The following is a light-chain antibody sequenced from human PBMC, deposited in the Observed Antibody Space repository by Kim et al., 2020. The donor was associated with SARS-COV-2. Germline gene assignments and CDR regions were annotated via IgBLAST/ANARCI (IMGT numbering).Light chain of an antibody. Sequence: VALGQTARITCGGNNMGSKNVHGYQQKPGQAPVLVIYRDSNRPSGIPERFSGSNSGNTATLTISRAQAGDEADYYCQVWDSSTAWVFGGGTQLTVL. CDR2: RDS. CDR1: NMGSKN. J-gene: IGLJ2*01. CDR3: QVWDSSTAWV. V-gene: IGLV3-9*01.